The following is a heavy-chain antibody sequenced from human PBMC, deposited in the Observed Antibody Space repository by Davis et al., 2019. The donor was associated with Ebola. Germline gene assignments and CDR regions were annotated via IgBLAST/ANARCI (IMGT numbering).Heavy chain of an antibody. CDR3: AKDTSNIWFDI. CDR1: GFTFSSHA. CDR2: VGGRGDST. D-gene: IGHD1-26*01. Sequence: GGSLRLSCGASGFTFSSHAMTWVRQAPGRGLEWVAAVGGRGDSTFYAGSLKGRCTISRDNSKNTLYLQMNGLRVEDTAIYYCAKDTSNIWFDIWGQGTNVTVSS. V-gene: IGHV3-23*01. J-gene: IGHJ3*02.